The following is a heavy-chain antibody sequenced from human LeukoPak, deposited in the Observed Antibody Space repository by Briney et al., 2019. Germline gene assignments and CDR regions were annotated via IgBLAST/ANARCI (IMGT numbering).Heavy chain of an antibody. CDR3: ARDLTAMVLWY. J-gene: IGHJ4*02. Sequence: ASVKVSCKASGYTFTSYVLSWVRQAPGQGVEWMGWISAYNGNTNYAQKFQGRVTMTRDTSTSTVYMELSSLRSEDTAVYYCARDLTAMVLWYWGQGTLVTVSS. V-gene: IGHV1-18*01. CDR2: ISAYNGNT. D-gene: IGHD5-18*01. CDR1: GYTFTSYV.